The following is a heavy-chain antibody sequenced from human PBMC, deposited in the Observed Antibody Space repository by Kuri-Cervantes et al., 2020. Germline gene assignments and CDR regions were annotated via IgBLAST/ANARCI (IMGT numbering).Heavy chain of an antibody. J-gene: IGHJ4*02. V-gene: IGHV1-2*02. CDR3: ARGGRPWLRLFVDFDY. CDR2: INPNSGGT. CDR1: GYTFTGYY. D-gene: IGHD5-12*01. Sequence: ASVKVSCKASGYTFTGYYMHWLRQAPGQGLEWMGWINPNSGGTNYAQKFQGRVTMTRDTSISTAYMELSRLRSDDTAVYYCARGGRPWLRLFVDFDYWGQGTLVTVSS.